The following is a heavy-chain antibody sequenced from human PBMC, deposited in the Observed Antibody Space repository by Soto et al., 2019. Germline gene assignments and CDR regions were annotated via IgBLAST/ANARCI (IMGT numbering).Heavy chain of an antibody. CDR2: INAGNGNT. CDR3: ARQGGLRYCSSTSCSFFDY. V-gene: IGHV1-3*01. CDR1: GYTFTSYA. D-gene: IGHD2-2*01. J-gene: IGHJ4*02. Sequence: GASVKVSCKASGYTFTSYAMHWVRQAPGQRLEWMGWINAGNGNTKYSQKFQGRVTITRDTSASTAYMELSSLRSEDTAVYYCARQGGLRYCSSTSCSFFDYWGQGTLVTVSS.